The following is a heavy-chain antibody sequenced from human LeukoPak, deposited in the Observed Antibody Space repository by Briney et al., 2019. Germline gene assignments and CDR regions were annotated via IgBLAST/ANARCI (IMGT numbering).Heavy chain of an antibody. J-gene: IGHJ4*02. CDR3: AIGYSIRLGKPHPFDY. CDR2: ISFDGSNK. CDR1: GFTFSNYG. V-gene: IGHV3-30*03. D-gene: IGHD7-27*01. Sequence: GGSLRLSCAASGFTFSNYGMHWVRQAPGKGLEWVAVISFDGSNKYYADSVKGRFTISRDNSKNTLYLQMNSLRAEDTAVYFCAIGYSIRLGKPHPFDYWGQGTLVTVSS.